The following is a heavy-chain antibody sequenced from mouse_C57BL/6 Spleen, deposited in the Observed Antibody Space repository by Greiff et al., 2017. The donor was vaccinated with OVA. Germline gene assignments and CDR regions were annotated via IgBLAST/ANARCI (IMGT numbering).Heavy chain of an antibody. V-gene: IGHV14-2*01. D-gene: IGHD2-4*01. CDR2: IDPEDGDT. CDR1: GFNIKDYY. CDR3: DRSPYDYDEAWCAY. Sequence: VQLQQSGAELVKPGASVKLSCTASGFNIKDYYMHWVKQRSEQGLEWIGRIDPEDGDTKYAPKFQGKATITADTSSTTAYLQLSSLPSEDTAVSYYDRSPYDYDEAWCAYWGQGTLVTVSA. J-gene: IGHJ3*01.